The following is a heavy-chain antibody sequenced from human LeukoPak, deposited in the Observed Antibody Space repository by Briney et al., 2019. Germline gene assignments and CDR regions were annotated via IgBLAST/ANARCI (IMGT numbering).Heavy chain of an antibody. D-gene: IGHD3-9*01. V-gene: IGHV4-34*01. J-gene: IGHJ6*01. CDR2: INHSGST. Sequence: RTSETLSLTCTASGGSISSYYWSWIRQPPGKGLEWIGEINHSGSTTYNPSLKSRVTISVAPDTNPCSRKLSNGTAGDTAVYYCARIGKYYDILIGWRPYGMVVWGQGATGTASS. CDR3: ARIGKYYDILIGWRPYGMVV. CDR1: GGSISSYY.